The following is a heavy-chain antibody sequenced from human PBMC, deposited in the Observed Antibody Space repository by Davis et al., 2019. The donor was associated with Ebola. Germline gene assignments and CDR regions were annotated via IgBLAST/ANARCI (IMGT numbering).Heavy chain of an antibody. CDR3: ADARGPYYYYGMDV. Sequence: GESLKISCAASGFTFSSYGMHWVRQAPGKGLEWVAVIWYDGSNKYYADSVKGRFTISRDNSKNTLYLQMNSLRAEDTAVYYCADARGPYYYYGMDVWGQGTTVTVSS. J-gene: IGHJ6*02. V-gene: IGHV3-33*01. D-gene: IGHD3-16*01. CDR1: GFTFSSYG. CDR2: IWYDGSNK.